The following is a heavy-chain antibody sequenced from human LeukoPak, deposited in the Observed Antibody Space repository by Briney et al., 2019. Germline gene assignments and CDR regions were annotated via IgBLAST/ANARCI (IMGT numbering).Heavy chain of an antibody. CDR1: SGSISSGDYY. CDR2: IYYSGST. V-gene: IGHV4-30-4*08. J-gene: IGHJ5*02. Sequence: PSETLPLTCTVSSGSISSGDYYWSWIRQPPGKGLEWIGYIYYSGSTYYNPSLKSRVTISVDTSKNQFSLKLSSVTAADTAVYYCAAGPGNWFDPWGQGTLVTVSS. CDR3: AAGPGNWFDP. D-gene: IGHD2-8*02.